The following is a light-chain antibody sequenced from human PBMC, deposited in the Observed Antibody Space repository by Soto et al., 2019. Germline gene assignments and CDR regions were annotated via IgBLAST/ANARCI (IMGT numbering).Light chain of an antibody. CDR3: QQYNDWPRT. CDR2: AGS. V-gene: IGKV3-15*01. CDR1: QSVGSN. Sequence: EIVMTQSPATLSVSPGEGATLSCRASQSVGSNLAWYLQIPGQAPRLVMYAGSTRASGVPARFSGRGSGTEFTLTISSLQSEDFAVYYCQQYNDWPRTFGQGTQVEI. J-gene: IGKJ1*01.